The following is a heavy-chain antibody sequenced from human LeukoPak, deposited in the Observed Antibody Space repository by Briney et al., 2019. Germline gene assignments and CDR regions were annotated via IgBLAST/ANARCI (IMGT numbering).Heavy chain of an antibody. CDR3: AKNGDRGAYCSGGTCYPYYYYYMDV. J-gene: IGHJ6*03. CDR2: ISTTGGTT. D-gene: IGHD2-15*01. Sequence: PGGSLRLSCAASGFSFSSYGMSWVRQAPGGGLEWVSAISTTGGTTYYADSVRGRFTISRDNSRNTLYLQMNSLRAEDTAIYYCAKNGDRGAYCSGGTCYPYYYYYMDVWGKGTTVTISS. V-gene: IGHV3-23*01. CDR1: GFSFSSYG.